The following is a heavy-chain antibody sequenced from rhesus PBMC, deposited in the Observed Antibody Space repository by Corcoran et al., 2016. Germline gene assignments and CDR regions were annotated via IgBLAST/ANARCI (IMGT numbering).Heavy chain of an antibody. V-gene: IGHV4-169*02. D-gene: IGHD2-39*02. CDR3: ARAPLEWWSFDY. Sequence: QLQLQESGPGLVKPSETLSVTCAVSGGSISSSYWSWIRQAPGKGLEWIGIFYGSGSSTNDNLSLRSRVPLSVDTTKSQRSLKLSSVTAADTAVYYCARAPLEWWSFDYWGQGVLVTVSS. J-gene: IGHJ4*01. CDR1: GGSISSSY. CDR2: FYGSGSST.